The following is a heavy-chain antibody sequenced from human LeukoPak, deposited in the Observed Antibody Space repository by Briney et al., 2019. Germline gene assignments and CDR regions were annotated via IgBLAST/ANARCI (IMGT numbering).Heavy chain of an antibody. CDR3: ARDGDGYNYWFDP. V-gene: IGHV4-59*11. Sequence: SETLSLTCTVSGVSISSHYSSWIRQPPGEGLEWIGYIYYSGSTKYNPSLKSRATITVDTSKYQFSLRLNSVTAADAAMYFCARDGDGYNYWFDPWGQGTLVTVSS. J-gene: IGHJ5*02. D-gene: IGHD5-24*01. CDR1: GVSISSHY. CDR2: IYYSGST.